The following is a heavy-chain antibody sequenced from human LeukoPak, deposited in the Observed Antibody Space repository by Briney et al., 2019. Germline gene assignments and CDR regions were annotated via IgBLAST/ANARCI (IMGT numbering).Heavy chain of an antibody. D-gene: IGHD4-11*01. CDR2: IIPIFGTA. CDR3: ARGSILTTEYYYYMDV. CDR1: GYTFTSYG. Sequence: SVKVSCKASGYTFTSYGISWVRQAPGQGLEWMGGIIPIFGTANCAQKFQGRVTITADESTSTAYMELSSLRSEDTAVYYCARGSILTTEYYYYMDVWGKGTTVTVSS. V-gene: IGHV1-69*13. J-gene: IGHJ6*03.